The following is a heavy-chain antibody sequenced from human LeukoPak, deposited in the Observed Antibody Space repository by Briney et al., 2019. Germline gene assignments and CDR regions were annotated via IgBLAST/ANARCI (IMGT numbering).Heavy chain of an antibody. D-gene: IGHD3-9*01. CDR1: GGSISSYY. CDR3: ASSDILTGYYHFDY. CDR2: IYYSGST. V-gene: IGHV4-59*08. Sequence: SETLSLTCTVSGGSISSYYWSWIRQPPGKGLEWIGYIYYSGSTDYNPSLKSRATISVDTSKNQFSLKLSSVTAADTAVYYCASSDILTGYYHFDYWGQGTLVTVSS. J-gene: IGHJ4*02.